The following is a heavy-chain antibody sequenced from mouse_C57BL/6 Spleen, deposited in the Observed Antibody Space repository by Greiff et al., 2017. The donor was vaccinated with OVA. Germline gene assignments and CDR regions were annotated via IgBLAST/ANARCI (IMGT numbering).Heavy chain of an antibody. CDR3: GRDEEDDYGFAY. D-gene: IGHD2-4*01. Sequence: QVQLKQSGAELVKPGASVKLSCKASGYTFTEYTIHWVKQRSGQGLEWIGWFYPGSGSIKYNEKFKDKATLTAAKSSSTVYMELSSLTSEDAAVYVCGRDEEDDYGFAYWGQGTLVTVAA. CDR2: FYPGSGSI. V-gene: IGHV1-62-2*01. J-gene: IGHJ3*01. CDR1: GYTFTEYT.